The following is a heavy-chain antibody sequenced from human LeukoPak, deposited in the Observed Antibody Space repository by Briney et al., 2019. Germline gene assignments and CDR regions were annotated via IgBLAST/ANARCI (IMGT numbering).Heavy chain of an antibody. CDR2: IYYSGST. CDR1: GGSISSYY. D-gene: IGHD3-9*01. J-gene: IGHJ3*02. Sequence: SETLSLTCTVSGGSISSYYWSWIRQPPGKGLEWIGYIYYSGSTNYNPSLKSRVTISVDTSKNQFSLKLSSVTAADTAVYSCARETAHYDILTGYYPDAFDIWGQGTMVTVSS. CDR3: ARETAHYDILTGYYPDAFDI. V-gene: IGHV4-59*01.